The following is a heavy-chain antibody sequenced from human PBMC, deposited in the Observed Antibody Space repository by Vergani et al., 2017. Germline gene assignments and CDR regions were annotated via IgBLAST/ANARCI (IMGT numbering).Heavy chain of an antibody. Sequence: QVQLVQSGAEVKKPGSSVKVSCKASGGTFSSYAISWVRQAPGQGLEWMGGIIPIFGTANYAQKFQGRVTITADESTSTAYMELSSLRSEDTAVYYCAGTKRTLYQLLHGYYYGMDVWCKGSTVTVSS. V-gene: IGHV1-69*12. CDR3: AGTKRTLYQLLHGYYYGMDV. D-gene: IGHD2-2*01. CDR2: IIPIFGTA. J-gene: IGHJ6*04. CDR1: GGTFSSYA.